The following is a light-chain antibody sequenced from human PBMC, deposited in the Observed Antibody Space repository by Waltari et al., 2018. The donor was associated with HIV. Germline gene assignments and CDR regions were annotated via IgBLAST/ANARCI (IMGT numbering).Light chain of an antibody. CDR3: QAWDSSTVV. Sequence: SYELTQPASVSVSPGQTASITCPGDKLGDKYVSWYQQKPGQSPVGVIYHDKKRPSGIPERFSGSNSGNTATRTISGTQALDEADDYCQAWDSSTVVFGGGTKVTVL. J-gene: IGLJ2*01. CDR2: HDK. V-gene: IGLV3-1*01. CDR1: KLGDKY.